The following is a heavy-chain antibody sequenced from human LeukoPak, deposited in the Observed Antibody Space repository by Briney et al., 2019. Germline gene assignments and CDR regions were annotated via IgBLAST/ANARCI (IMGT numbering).Heavy chain of an antibody. CDR2: INPNSGGT. Sequence: ASVKVSCKASGYTFTGYYMHWVRQAPGQGLEWMGWINPNSGGTNYAQKFQGRVTMTRDTSISTAYMELSRLRSDDTAVYYCARGRVTDYYYYYMDVWGKGTTVTVSS. J-gene: IGHJ6*03. V-gene: IGHV1-2*02. CDR1: GYTFTGYY. CDR3: ARGRVTDYYYYYMDV. D-gene: IGHD2-21*02.